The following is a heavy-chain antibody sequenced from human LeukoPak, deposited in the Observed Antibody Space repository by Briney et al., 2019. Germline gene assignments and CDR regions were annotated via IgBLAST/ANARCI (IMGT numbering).Heavy chain of an antibody. CDR2: FSGIGSRT. V-gene: IGHV3-23*01. Sequence: PGGSLRLSCAASGFTFSDYAMSWVRQAPGKGLEWVSTFSGIGSRTYYADSVKGRFTVSRDNSKNTLYLQMNSLRAEDTAIYYCVRTGDSERFDYWGQGTLVTVSS. D-gene: IGHD3/OR15-3a*01. J-gene: IGHJ4*02. CDR3: VRTGDSERFDY. CDR1: GFTFSDYA.